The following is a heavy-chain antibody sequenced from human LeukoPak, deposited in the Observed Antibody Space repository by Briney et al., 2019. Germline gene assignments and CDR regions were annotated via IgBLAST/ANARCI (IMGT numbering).Heavy chain of an antibody. D-gene: IGHD3-22*01. CDR2: IYYSGST. Sequence: SETLSLTCTVSGGSISSYYWSWIRQPPGKGLEWIGYIYYSGSTNYNPSLKSRVTISVDTSKNQFSLKLSSVTAADTAVYYCARCSRITMIVDWGQGTLVTVSS. CDR3: ARCSRITMIVD. J-gene: IGHJ4*02. CDR1: GGSISSYY. V-gene: IGHV4-59*01.